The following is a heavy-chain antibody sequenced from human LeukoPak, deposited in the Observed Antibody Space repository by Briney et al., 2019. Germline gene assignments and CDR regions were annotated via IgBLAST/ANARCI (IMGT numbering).Heavy chain of an antibody. CDR3: ATDTGAFHFAY. Sequence: GGSLRLSCEASGFTFDDYGMTWVRQVPGKGLEWISSINWNGGTTSYADSVKGRFTISRDNAKNTLSLQMDSLRGEDSAMYYCATDTGAFHFAYWGQGTLVTVSS. J-gene: IGHJ4*02. CDR2: INWNGGTT. D-gene: IGHD2-8*02. V-gene: IGHV3-20*04. CDR1: GFTFDDYG.